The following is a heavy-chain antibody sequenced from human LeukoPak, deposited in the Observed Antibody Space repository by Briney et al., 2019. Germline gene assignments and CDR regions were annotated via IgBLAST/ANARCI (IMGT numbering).Heavy chain of an antibody. Sequence: PGRSLRLSCAASGFTFSSYGMHWVRQAPGKGLEWVAFIRYDGSNKYYADSVKGRFTISRDNSKNTLYLQMNSLRAEDTAVYYCAKGERLRDIDFDYWGQGTLVTVSS. J-gene: IGHJ4*02. D-gene: IGHD6-25*01. V-gene: IGHV3-30*02. CDR2: IRYDGSNK. CDR1: GFTFSSYG. CDR3: AKGERLRDIDFDY.